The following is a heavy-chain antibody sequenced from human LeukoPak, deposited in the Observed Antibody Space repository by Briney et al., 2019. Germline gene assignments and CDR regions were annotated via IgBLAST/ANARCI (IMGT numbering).Heavy chain of an antibody. J-gene: IGHJ4*02. V-gene: IGHV1-2*02. CDR1: GYTFTAYY. Sequence: GASVKVSCKASGYTFTAYYIHWVRQAPGQGLEWMGWINPNSGGTYYVQKFQGRITMTRDTSIGTTYMELSRLGSDDTAFYYCARDNSLTEFDYWGQGTLVTASS. CDR3: ARDNSLTEFDY. CDR2: INPNSGGT.